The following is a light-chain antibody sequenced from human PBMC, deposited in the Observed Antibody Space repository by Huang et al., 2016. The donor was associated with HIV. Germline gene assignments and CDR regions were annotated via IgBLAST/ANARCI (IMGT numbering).Light chain of an antibody. Sequence: DIQTTQSPSSLSASVGDRVTIRCQASQDIDKYLNWYQQKPGKATELLIIDATKLERGGPTRFSGSGSGTDFTFTISSLQPEDFAKYYCQQSRSFGGGTKVEVK. J-gene: IGKJ4*01. CDR1: QDIDKY. CDR2: DAT. V-gene: IGKV1-33*01. CDR3: QQSRS.